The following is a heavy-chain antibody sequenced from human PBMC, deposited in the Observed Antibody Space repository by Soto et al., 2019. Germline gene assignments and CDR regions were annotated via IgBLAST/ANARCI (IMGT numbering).Heavy chain of an antibody. D-gene: IGHD3-22*01. J-gene: IGHJ4*02. CDR1: GFTFGSYA. Sequence: EVQLLESGGGLVQPGGSLRLSCAASGFTFGSYAMSWVRQAPGKGLEWVLGISGSGGGTYYADPVKGRFTISRDNSKNTLHVQMNSLSVEDTAVYFCAKGSSVSRPYYFDYWGQGTLVTVSS. CDR2: ISGSGGGT. V-gene: IGHV3-23*01. CDR3: AKGSSVSRPYYFDY.